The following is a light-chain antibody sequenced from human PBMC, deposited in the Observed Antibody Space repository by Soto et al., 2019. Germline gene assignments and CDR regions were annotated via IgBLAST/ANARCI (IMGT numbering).Light chain of an antibody. CDR1: QSISSW. J-gene: IGKJ1*01. CDR3: QQYNSYSMT. V-gene: IGKV1-5*01. Sequence: DIQMTQSPSTLSASVGDRVTITCRASQSISSWLAWYQQKPGQAPKLLIYDASSLESGVPSRFSDSGSGTEFTLTISILHPDYVATYYCQQYNSYSMTFGQGTRVEIK. CDR2: DAS.